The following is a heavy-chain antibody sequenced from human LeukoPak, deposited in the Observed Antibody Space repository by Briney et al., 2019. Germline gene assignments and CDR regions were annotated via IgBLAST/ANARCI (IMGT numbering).Heavy chain of an antibody. D-gene: IGHD2-2*01. CDR2: IKQDGSEK. J-gene: IGHJ4*02. V-gene: IGHV3-7*01. CDR3: ARDGFVVVPAAPPGFDY. Sequence: GGSLRLSCAASGFTFSSYWMSWVRQAPGKGLEWVANIKQDGSEKYYVDSVKGRFTISRDNAKNSLYLQMNSLRAEDTAVYYCARDGFVVVPAAPPGFDYWGQGTLVTVSS. CDR1: GFTFSSYW.